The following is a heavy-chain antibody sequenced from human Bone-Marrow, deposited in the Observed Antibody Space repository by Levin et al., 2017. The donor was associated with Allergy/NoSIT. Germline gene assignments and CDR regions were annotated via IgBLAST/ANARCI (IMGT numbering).Heavy chain of an antibody. CDR3: ARGGPRRFPFDV. CDR2: IYFSGST. CDR1: GGSFSTFY. Sequence: ASETLSLTCTVSGGSFSTFYWSLIRQSPGKGLEWIGHIYFSGSTDYNPSLESRVTMSVDTSRMEYSLRLTSMTAADTAVYYCARGGPRRFPFDVWGQGMVVTVSS. D-gene: IGHD2-21*01. J-gene: IGHJ3*01. V-gene: IGHV4-59*01.